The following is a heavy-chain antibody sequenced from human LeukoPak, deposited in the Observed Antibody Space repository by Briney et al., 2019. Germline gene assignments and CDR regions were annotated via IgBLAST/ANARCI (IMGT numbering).Heavy chain of an antibody. Sequence: PGGSLRLSCAASGFTFSSYSMTLVRQAPGKGLEWVSSISSSSSYIYYADSVKGRFTISRDNAKNSLYLQMNSLRAEDTAVYYCARDRCSGGSCYRFDYWGQGTLVTVSS. D-gene: IGHD2-15*01. CDR2: ISSSSSYI. CDR3: ARDRCSGGSCYRFDY. J-gene: IGHJ4*02. CDR1: GFTFSSYS. V-gene: IGHV3-21*01.